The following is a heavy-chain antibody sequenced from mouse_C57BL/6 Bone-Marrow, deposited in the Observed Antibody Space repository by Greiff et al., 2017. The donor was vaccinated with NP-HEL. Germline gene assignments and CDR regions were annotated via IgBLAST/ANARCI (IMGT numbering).Heavy chain of an antibody. Sequence: QVQLQQSGAELVRPGASVKLSCKASGYTFTSYGISWVKQRPGQGLEWIGEIYPRSGNTYYNEKFKGKATLTADKSSSTAYMQLSSLTSEDSADYFCAKSDYAPFAYWGQGTMVTVSA. CDR2: IYPRSGNT. D-gene: IGHD1-1*02. CDR1: GYTFTSYG. V-gene: IGHV1-81*01. J-gene: IGHJ3*01. CDR3: AKSDYAPFAY.